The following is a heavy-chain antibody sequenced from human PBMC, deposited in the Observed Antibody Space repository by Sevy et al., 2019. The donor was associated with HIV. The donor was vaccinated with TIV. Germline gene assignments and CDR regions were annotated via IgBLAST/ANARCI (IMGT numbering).Heavy chain of an antibody. CDR1: GGSISSSSYY. J-gene: IGHJ4*02. V-gene: IGHV4-39*01. CDR3: ASTGWGSGY. CDR2: IYYSGST. Sequence: SETLSLTCTVSGGSISSSSYYWGWIRQPPGQGLEWIGSIYYSGSTYYNPSLKSRVTISVDTSKNQFSLKLSSVTAADTAVYYCASTGWGSGYWGQGTLVTVSS. D-gene: IGHD2-21*01.